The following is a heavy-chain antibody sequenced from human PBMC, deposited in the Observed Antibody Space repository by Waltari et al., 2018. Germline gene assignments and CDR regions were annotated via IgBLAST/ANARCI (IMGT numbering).Heavy chain of an antibody. Sequence: QVQLQESGPALVKPSQTLSLTCTVSGDSIISDCYSWSWIRQGPGKGLEWIAYISYSGNTYYNPSLKSRITISVDTSKNQFSLKLSSVTAADTAVYYCARCITARTLGYWFDPWGQGTLVTVSS. D-gene: IGHD6-6*01. J-gene: IGHJ5*02. CDR2: ISYSGNT. CDR3: ARCITARTLGYWFDP. V-gene: IGHV4-31*03. CDR1: GDSIISDCYS.